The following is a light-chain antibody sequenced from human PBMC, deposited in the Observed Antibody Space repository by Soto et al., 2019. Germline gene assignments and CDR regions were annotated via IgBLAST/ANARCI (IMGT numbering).Light chain of an antibody. V-gene: IGKV1-39*01. Sequence: DIQMTQSPSSLSASVGDRVSITCRASRTISSYLNWYQQKLGKAPKLLIYAASSLQSGVPSRFSGSGSGTDFTLTINSLQPEDFATYYCQQSYGTPNTFGQGTKLEIK. J-gene: IGKJ2*01. CDR3: QQSYGTPNT. CDR1: RTISSY. CDR2: AAS.